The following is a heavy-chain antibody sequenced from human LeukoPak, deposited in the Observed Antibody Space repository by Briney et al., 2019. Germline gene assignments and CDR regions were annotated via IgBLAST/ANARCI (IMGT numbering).Heavy chain of an antibody. J-gene: IGHJ4*02. CDR1: GGSISSSSYY. CDR3: ATHPPDYYDSSGYERAYYFDY. D-gene: IGHD3-22*01. V-gene: IGHV4-39*01. CDR2: IYYSGST. Sequence: SETLSLTCTVSGGSISSSSYYWGWIRQPPGKGLEWIGSIYYSGSTYYNPSLKSRVTISVDTSENQFSLKLSSVTAADTAVYYCATHPPDYYDSSGYERAYYFDYWGQGTLVTVSS.